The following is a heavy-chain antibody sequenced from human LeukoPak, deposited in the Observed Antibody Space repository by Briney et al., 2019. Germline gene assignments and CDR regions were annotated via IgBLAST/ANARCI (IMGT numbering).Heavy chain of an antibody. Sequence: GGSLRLSCAASGFTFSSYGMHWVRQAPGKGLEWVAVISYDGSNKYYADSVKGRFTISRDNSKNTLYLQMNSLRAEDTAVYYCAKGDIVVVVAAFGYWGQGTLVTVSS. J-gene: IGHJ4*02. CDR2: ISYDGSNK. CDR1: GFTFSSYG. D-gene: IGHD2-15*01. CDR3: AKGDIVVVVAAFGY. V-gene: IGHV3-30*18.